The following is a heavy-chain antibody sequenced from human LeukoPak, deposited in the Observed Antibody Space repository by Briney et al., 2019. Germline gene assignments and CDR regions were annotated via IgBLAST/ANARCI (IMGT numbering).Heavy chain of an antibody. CDR2: ISSNGGST. V-gene: IGHV3-64*01. J-gene: IGHJ6*02. CDR1: GFTFSSYA. CDR3: AREGLRWTSYYYYGMDV. Sequence: PGGSLRLSCAASGFTFSSYAMHWVRQAPGKGLEYVSAISSNGGSTYYANSVKGRFTISRDNSKNTLYLQMGSLRAEDMAVYYCAREGLRWTSYYYYGMDVWGQGTTVTVSS. D-gene: IGHD4-23*01.